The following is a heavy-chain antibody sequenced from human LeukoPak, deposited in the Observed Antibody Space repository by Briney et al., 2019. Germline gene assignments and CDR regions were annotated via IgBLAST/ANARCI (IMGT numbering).Heavy chain of an antibody. CDR2: ISAYNGNT. D-gene: IGHD3-22*01. J-gene: IGHJ3*02. CDR3: ARVRGDYDSGDAFDI. V-gene: IGHV1-18*01. CDR1: GYTFTSYG. Sequence: ASVKVSRKASGYTFTSYGISWVRQAPGQGLEWMGWISAYNGNTNYAQRLQGRLTMTTDTSTSTAYVELRSLRSDDTAVYYCARVRGDYDSGDAFDIWGQGTMVTVSS.